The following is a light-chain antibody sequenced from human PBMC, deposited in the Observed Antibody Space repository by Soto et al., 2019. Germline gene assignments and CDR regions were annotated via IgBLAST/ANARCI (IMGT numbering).Light chain of an antibody. CDR1: NNDVGAYNY. J-gene: IGLJ2*01. Sequence: QSVLTQPASVSGSPGQSIAISCTGTNNDVGAYNYVSWYQRRPGKTPKLMIYEVINRPSGVSDRFSGSKSGNTASLTISGLQAEDEGDYYCTSYTTKSTLLFGGGTKVTVL. CDR3: TSYTTKSTLL. V-gene: IGLV2-14*01. CDR2: EVI.